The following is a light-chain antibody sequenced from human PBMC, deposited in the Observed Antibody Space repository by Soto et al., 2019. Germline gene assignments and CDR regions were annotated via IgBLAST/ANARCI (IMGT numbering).Light chain of an antibody. J-gene: IGKJ4*01. V-gene: IGKV3-15*01. Sequence: EIVMTQSPATLSVSPGERATLSCRASQSVSSNLAWYQQKPGQAPRLLIYGASTRATGIPARFSGSGSGTEFTLTISSLQSEDFAVYYCPQYNNWPPITFGGGTKVEIK. CDR3: PQYNNWPPIT. CDR1: QSVSSN. CDR2: GAS.